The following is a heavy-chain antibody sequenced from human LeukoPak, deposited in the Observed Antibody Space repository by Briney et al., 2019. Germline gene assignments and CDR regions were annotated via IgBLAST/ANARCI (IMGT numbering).Heavy chain of an antibody. V-gene: IGHV3-23*01. D-gene: IGHD5-18*01. J-gene: IGHJ4*02. CDR3: AKGGYSYGDFDY. Sequence: PGGSLTLSCAASGFTFSSYAMSWVRQAPGKGLEWVSAISGSGGSTYYADSVKGRFTISRDNSTNTLYLQMNSLRAEDTAVYYCAKGGYSYGDFDYWGQGTLVTVSS. CDR2: ISGSGGST. CDR1: GFTFSSYA.